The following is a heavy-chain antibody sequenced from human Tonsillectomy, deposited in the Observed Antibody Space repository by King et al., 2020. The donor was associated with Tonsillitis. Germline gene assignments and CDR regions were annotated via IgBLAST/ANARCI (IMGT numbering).Heavy chain of an antibody. J-gene: IGHJ5*02. CDR1: GYSFTNYW. CDR2: IYPGDSDT. CDR3: ARQFGLTGYSWFDP. Sequence: QLVQSGAEVKKPGESLKISCKGSGYSFTNYWIGWVRQMPGKGLEWMGIIYPGDSDTRYSPSFQGQVTLSADKSISTAYLPWNSLKTPDTAMYYFARQFGLTGYSWFDPWGQGTLVTVSS. D-gene: IGHD7-27*01. V-gene: IGHV5-51*01.